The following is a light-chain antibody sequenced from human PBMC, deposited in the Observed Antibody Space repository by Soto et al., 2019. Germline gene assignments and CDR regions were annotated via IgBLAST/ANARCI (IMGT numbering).Light chain of an antibody. CDR2: AAS. V-gene: IGKV1-39*01. Sequence: DIQMTQSPSSLSASVGDRVTITCRASQSISNYLNWYQQKPGKAPKLLLYAASSLQSGVPSKFSGSGSGTDFTLPISSRQPEDFATYYCQQRYSTPYTFGQGTKLEIK. CDR1: QSISNY. CDR3: QQRYSTPYT. J-gene: IGKJ2*01.